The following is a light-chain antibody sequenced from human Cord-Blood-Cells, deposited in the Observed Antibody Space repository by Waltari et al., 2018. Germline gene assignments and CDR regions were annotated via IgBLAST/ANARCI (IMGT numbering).Light chain of an antibody. V-gene: IGKV1-39*01. CDR1: QSIRSY. CDR2: AAS. J-gene: IGKJ4*01. Sequence: DIQMTQSPSSLSASVGDRVTITCRASQSIRSYLNWYQQKPGKAPKLLIYAASSWQSGVPSRFSGSGSGTDFTLTISSLQPEEFATYYCQQSYSTPLTFGGGTKVEIK. CDR3: QQSYSTPLT.